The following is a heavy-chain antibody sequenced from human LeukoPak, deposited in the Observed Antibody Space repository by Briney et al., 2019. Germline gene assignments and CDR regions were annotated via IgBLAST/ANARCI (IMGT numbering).Heavy chain of an antibody. CDR2: ISGSGSST. J-gene: IGHJ4*02. D-gene: IGHD6-25*01. Sequence: PGGSLRLSCAASGFTFSSYAMSWVGQAPGNGLEWVSAISGSGSSTYYAGSVRGRFTTSRDNSKRTVYLQMNSLRVEDTAVYYCAPLAANIFDYWGQGTLVTASS. CDR1: GFTFSSYA. CDR3: APLAANIFDY. V-gene: IGHV3-23*01.